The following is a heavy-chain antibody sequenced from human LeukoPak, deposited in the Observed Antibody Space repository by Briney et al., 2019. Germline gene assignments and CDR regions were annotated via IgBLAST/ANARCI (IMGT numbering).Heavy chain of an antibody. V-gene: IGHV3-23*01. CDR2: IVDTGDGT. CDR3: AKERGHPLPNYHMDV. D-gene: IGHD4/OR15-4a*01. Sequence: GGSLRLSCAASGFSFSDYLMDWVRQTPGKGLEWVSTIVDTGDGTFYADSVRGRFTISRDSSKNTLYLQMNSLRADDTAVYYCAKERGHPLPNYHMDVWGKGTTVTVSS. CDR1: GFSFSDYL. J-gene: IGHJ6*03.